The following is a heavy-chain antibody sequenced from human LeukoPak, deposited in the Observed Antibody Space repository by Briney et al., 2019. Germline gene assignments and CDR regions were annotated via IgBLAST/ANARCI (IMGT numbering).Heavy chain of an antibody. V-gene: IGHV1-8*01. CDR1: GYTFTSYD. Sequence: ASGKVSCKASGYTFTSYDINWVRQATGQGLEWMGWMNPNSGNTGYAQKFQGRVTMTRNTSISTAYMELSSLRSEDTAVYYCARGGRYSSSRGYYYYYYMDVWGKGTTVTVSS. J-gene: IGHJ6*03. D-gene: IGHD6-6*01. CDR2: MNPNSGNT. CDR3: ARGGRYSSSRGYYYYYYMDV.